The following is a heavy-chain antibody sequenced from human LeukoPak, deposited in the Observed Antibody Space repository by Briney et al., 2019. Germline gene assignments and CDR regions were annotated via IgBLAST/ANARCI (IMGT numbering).Heavy chain of an antibody. Sequence: ASVKVSCKASGYTFTGYYMHWVRQAPGQGLEWMGWINPNSGGTNYAQKFQGWVTMTRDTSISTAYMELSRLRSDDTAMYYCARSHYDILTGRHFDYWGQGTLVTVSS. CDR2: INPNSGGT. CDR1: GYTFTGYY. V-gene: IGHV1-2*04. CDR3: ARSHYDILTGRHFDY. D-gene: IGHD3-9*01. J-gene: IGHJ4*02.